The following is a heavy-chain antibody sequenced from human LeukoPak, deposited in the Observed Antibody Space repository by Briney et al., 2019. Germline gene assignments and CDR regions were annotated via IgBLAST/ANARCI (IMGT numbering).Heavy chain of an antibody. CDR1: GGSISSYH. V-gene: IGHV4-39*01. CDR2: IYYSGST. D-gene: IGHD3-10*01. CDR3: ARLISAYYFDY. J-gene: IGHJ4*02. Sequence: SETLSLTCTVSGGSISSYHWGWIRQPPGKGLEWIGSIYYSGSTYYNPSLKSRVTISVDTSKSQFSLKLSSVTAADTAVYYCARLISAYYFDYRGQGTLVTVSS.